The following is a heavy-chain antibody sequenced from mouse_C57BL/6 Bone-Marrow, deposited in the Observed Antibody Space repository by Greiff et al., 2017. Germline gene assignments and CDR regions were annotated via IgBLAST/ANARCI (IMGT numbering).Heavy chain of an antibody. Sequence: VQLVESGAELVKPGASVKLSCKASGYTFTEYSIHWVKQRPGQGLEWIGWFYPGSGSTNYNEKFKDKATLTADKSSSAVYMELSRLTSEDSAVYDCARHEDDGSNCGYFDVWGTGTTVTVSS. D-gene: IGHD1-1*01. J-gene: IGHJ1*03. CDR1: GYTFTEYS. V-gene: IGHV1-62-2*01. CDR2: FYPGSGST. CDR3: ARHEDDGSNCGYFDV.